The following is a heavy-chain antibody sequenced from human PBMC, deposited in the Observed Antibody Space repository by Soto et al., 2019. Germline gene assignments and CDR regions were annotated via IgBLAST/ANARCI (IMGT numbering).Heavy chain of an antibody. CDR2: IYYSGST. D-gene: IGHD6-19*01. Sequence: ASETLSLTCTFSGGSVSSYYWSWIRQPPGKGLVWIGYIYYSGSTNYNPSLKSRVTISVDTSKSQFSLELSSVTAADTAVYYCARGGWSLDYWGQGTLVTVS. J-gene: IGHJ4*02. CDR1: GGSVSSYY. V-gene: IGHV4-59*02. CDR3: ARGGWSLDY.